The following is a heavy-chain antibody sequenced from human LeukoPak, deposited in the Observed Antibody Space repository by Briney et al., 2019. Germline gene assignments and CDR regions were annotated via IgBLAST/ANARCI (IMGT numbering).Heavy chain of an antibody. J-gene: IGHJ5*02. CDR2: IYYSGNT. CDR1: GGSVSSSSYY. V-gene: IGHV4-39*01. D-gene: IGHD3-22*01. Sequence: SETLSLTCTASGGSVSSSSYYWGWIRQPPGKGLEWIGSIYYSGNTYYSPSLKSRVTVSVDTSKNQFSLKLSSVTAADTAVYYCARRGSGLNWFDPWGQGTLVTVSS. CDR3: ARRGSGLNWFDP.